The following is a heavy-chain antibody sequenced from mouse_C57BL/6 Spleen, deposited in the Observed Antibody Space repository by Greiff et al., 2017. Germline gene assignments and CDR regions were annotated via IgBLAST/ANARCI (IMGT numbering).Heavy chain of an antibody. CDR2: IDPSDSYT. J-gene: IGHJ4*01. D-gene: IGHD2-3*01. CDR1: GYTFTSYW. V-gene: IGHV1-69*01. Sequence: VQLQQSGAELVMPGASVKLSCKASGYTFTSYWMHWVKQRPGQGLEWIGEIDPSDSYTNYNQKFKGKSTLTVDKSSSTAYMQLSSLTSEDSAVYYCARGGNDGYHYYAMDYWGQGTSVTVSS. CDR3: ARGGNDGYHYYAMDY.